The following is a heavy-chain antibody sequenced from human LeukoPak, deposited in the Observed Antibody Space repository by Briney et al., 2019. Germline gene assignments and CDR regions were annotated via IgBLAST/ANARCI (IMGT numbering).Heavy chain of an antibody. J-gene: IGHJ4*02. D-gene: IGHD3-22*01. CDR1: GGSISSYY. CDR3: ARELYYYDSSGYYHEGCFDY. Sequence: SETLSLTCTVSGGSISSYYWSWIRQPAGKGLEWIGCIYTSGSTNYNPSLKSRVTMSVDTSKNQFSLKLSSVTAADTAVYYCARELYYYDSSGYYHEGCFDYWGQGTLVTVSS. V-gene: IGHV4-4*07. CDR2: IYTSGST.